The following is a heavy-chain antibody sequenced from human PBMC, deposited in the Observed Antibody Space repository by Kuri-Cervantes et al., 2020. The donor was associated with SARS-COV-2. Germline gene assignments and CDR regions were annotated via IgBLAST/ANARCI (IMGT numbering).Heavy chain of an antibody. CDR3: ARIPYGDSPNLYYFDY. CDR2: ISAYNGNT. Sequence: ASVKVSCKASGYTFTSYGISWVRQAPGQGLEWMGWISAYNGNTNYAQKFQGRVTITADESTSTAYMEPSSLRSEDTAVYYCARIPYGDSPNLYYFDYWRQGTLVTVSS. CDR1: GYTFTSYG. V-gene: IGHV1-18*01. J-gene: IGHJ4*02. D-gene: IGHD4-17*01.